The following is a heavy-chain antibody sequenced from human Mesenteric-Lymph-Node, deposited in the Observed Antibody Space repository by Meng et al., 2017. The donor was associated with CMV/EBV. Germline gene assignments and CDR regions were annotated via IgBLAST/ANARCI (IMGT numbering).Heavy chain of an antibody. D-gene: IGHD2-2*01. CDR3: AKVGVLPTGKGTGAFDI. CDR2: ISGSAGRT. CDR1: GFIFSNYA. J-gene: IGHJ3*02. V-gene: IGHV3-23*01. Sequence: GGPLRLSCAASGFIFSNYAMSWIRQAPGKGLEWASEISGSAGRTEYADSVKGRFTISRDNSKNTLYLQMDSLRVDDTAVYYCAKVGVLPTGKGTGAFDIWGQGTMVTVSS.